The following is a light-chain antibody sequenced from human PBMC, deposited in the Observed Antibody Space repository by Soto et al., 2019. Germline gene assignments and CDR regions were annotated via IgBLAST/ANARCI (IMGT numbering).Light chain of an antibody. CDR3: QQYAGSPPWT. CDR2: GAS. Sequence: ELVMTQSPATLSVSPGERATLSCRASQSFSSNVAWYQQKPGQAPRLLIFGASSRAAGIPDRFSGSGSGTDFTLTISRLEPEDFAVYYCQQYAGSPPWTFGQGTKVDIK. V-gene: IGKV3-20*01. J-gene: IGKJ1*01. CDR1: QSFSSN.